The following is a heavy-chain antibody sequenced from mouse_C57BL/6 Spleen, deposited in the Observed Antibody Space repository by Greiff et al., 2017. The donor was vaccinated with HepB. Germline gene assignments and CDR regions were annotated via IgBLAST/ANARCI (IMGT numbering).Heavy chain of an antibody. CDR1: GYSITSGYY. V-gene: IGHV3-6*01. CDR3: AMGGSSYAMDY. Sequence: EVQLVESGPGLVKPSQSLSLTCSVTGYSITSGYYWNWIRQFPGNKLEWMGYISYDGSNNYNPSLKNRISITRDTSKNQFFLKLNSVTTEDTATYYCAMGGSSYAMDYWGQGTSVTVSS. J-gene: IGHJ4*01. D-gene: IGHD1-1*01. CDR2: ISYDGSN.